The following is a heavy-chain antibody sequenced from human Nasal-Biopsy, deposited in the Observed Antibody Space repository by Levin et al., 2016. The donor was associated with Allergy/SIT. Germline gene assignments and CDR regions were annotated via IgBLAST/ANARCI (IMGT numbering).Heavy chain of an antibody. J-gene: IGHJ6*02. D-gene: IGHD2-21*02. CDR3: ARTYVVGVTRDYGMGV. V-gene: IGHV1-3*01. Sequence: ASVKVSCKASGYSFTNYAMHWVRQAPGQRLEWMGLINGGNGKTKYSEIFQGRVTFIRDTSATTAYMELRSLRSEDTAVYYCARTYVVGVTRDYGMGVWGQGTTVTVSS. CDR1: GYSFTNYA. CDR2: INGGNGKT.